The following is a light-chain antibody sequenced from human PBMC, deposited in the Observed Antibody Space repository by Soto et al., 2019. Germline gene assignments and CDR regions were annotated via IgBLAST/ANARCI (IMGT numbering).Light chain of an antibody. J-gene: IGLJ1*01. V-gene: IGLV2-14*01. CDR3: SSDTASITQV. CDR1: SSDIRTYNY. Sequence: QSALTQLASVPGPPGQSFTISCTGTSSDIRTYNYGSWYHHHPGRARKVILSDVNRPSDCSTRFSSSNPCSTASLTVSGLHTEDEADYYCSSDTASITQVFGTETKVTGL. CDR2: DV.